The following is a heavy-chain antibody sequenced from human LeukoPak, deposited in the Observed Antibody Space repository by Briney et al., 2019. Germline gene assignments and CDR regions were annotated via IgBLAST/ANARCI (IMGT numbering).Heavy chain of an antibody. Sequence: PSEILSLTCTVSGGSVSDYYWSWIRQPAGKGLQWIGRINTSGSTNYNPSLKSRVTMSEDMSRNQFFLEVSSVTAADTAVYYCARSGRDGYNPHFDFWGQGTLVTVSS. CDR3: ARSGRDGYNPHFDF. CDR1: GGSVSDYY. V-gene: IGHV4-4*07. J-gene: IGHJ4*02. D-gene: IGHD5-24*01. CDR2: INTSGST.